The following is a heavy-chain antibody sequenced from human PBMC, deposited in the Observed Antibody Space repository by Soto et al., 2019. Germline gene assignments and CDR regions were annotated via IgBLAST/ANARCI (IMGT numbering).Heavy chain of an antibody. CDR1: GGSISSYY. D-gene: IGHD5-18*01. J-gene: IGHJ4*02. CDR2: ISYSGST. CDR3: ARGRGDTAMAWYY. V-gene: IGHV4-59*01. Sequence: QVQLQESGPGLVKPSETLSLTCTVSGGSISSYYWSWIRQSPGKGLEWIGYISYSGSTKCNPSLKSRVTISVDTSKNQFSLKLSSVTAADTAVYYCARGRGDTAMAWYYWGQGTLDPVSS.